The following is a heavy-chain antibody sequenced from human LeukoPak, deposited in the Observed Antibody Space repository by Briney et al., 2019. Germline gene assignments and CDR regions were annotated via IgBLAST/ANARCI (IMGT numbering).Heavy chain of an antibody. Sequence: ASVKVSCKASGYTFTGYYIHWVRQAPGQGLEWMGWINPDSGDTNFAPRFQGRVTMTRDTSISTAYMELSRLRSDDTAMYSCARESSIAAAFDIWGQRTMVTVSS. CDR3: ARESSIAAAFDI. D-gene: IGHD6-13*01. J-gene: IGHJ3*02. CDR2: INPDSGDT. V-gene: IGHV1-2*02. CDR1: GYTFTGYY.